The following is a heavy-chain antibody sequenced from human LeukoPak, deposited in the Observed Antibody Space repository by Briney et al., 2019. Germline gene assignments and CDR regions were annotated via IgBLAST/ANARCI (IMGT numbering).Heavy chain of an antibody. V-gene: IGHV3-23*01. CDR3: ARAWDCSSTSCSFDY. J-gene: IGHJ4*02. CDR1: GFTFRSSA. CDR2: ISSSGGST. D-gene: IGHD2-2*01. Sequence: PGGSLRLSCAASGFTFRSSAMSWVHQAPGKGLEWVSAISSSGGSTNYADSVKGRFTISRDNAKNSLYLQVNSLRAEDTALYYCARAWDCSSTSCSFDYWGQGTLVTVSS.